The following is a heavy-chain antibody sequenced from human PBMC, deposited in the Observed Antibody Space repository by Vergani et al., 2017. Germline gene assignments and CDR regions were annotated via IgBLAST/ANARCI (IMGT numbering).Heavy chain of an antibody. CDR2: MNPNSGNT. D-gene: IGHD3-10*02. CDR1: GYTFTSYD. V-gene: IGHV1-8*01. J-gene: IGHJ6*03. Sequence: QVQLVQSAAEVKKPGASVKVSCKASGYTFTSYDINWVRQATGQGLEWMGWMNPNSGNTGYAQKFQGRVTMTRNTSISTAYMELSSLRSEDTAVYYCASGLVRFVRTQYYYYMDVWGKGTTVTVSS. CDR3: ASGLVRFVRTQYYYYMDV.